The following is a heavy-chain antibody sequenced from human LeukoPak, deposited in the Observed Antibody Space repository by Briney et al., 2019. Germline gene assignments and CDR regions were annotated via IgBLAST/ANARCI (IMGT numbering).Heavy chain of an antibody. CDR1: GGSISSGGYS. V-gene: IGHV4-30-2*01. J-gene: IGHJ4*02. D-gene: IGHD5-18*01. CDR3: AKGYLTAMTFDY. CDR2: IYHSGST. Sequence: PSQTLSLTCAVSGGSISSGGYSWSWIRQPPGKGLEWIGYIYHSGSTYYNPSLKSRVTISVDRSKNQFSLKLSSVTAADTAVYYCAKGYLTAMTFDYWGQGTLVTVSS.